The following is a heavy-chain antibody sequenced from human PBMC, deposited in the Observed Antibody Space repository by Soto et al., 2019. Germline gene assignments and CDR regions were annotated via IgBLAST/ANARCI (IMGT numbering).Heavy chain of an antibody. CDR3: AASIFYYGMDV. J-gene: IGHJ6*02. CDR2: IYPGDSDT. CDR1: GYTFTNYW. V-gene: IGHV5-51*01. Sequence: GESLKISCKGSGYTFTNYWIGWVRQMPGKGLEWMGIIYPGDSDTKYNPSFQGQVTISADKSITTTYLRWTSLKASDTAIYYCAASIFYYGMDVWGPGTTVTVYS.